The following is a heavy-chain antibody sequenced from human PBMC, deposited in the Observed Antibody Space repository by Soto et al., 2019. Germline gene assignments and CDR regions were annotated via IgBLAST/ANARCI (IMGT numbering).Heavy chain of an antibody. D-gene: IGHD6-13*01. CDR3: ARDTPLYSSGWSTAWFDP. CDR2: ISAYNGNT. CDR1: GYTFTSYG. Sequence: ASVKVSCKASGYTFTSYGISWVRQAPGQGLEWMGWISAYNGNTNYAQKLQGRVTMTTDTSTSTAYMELRSLRSDDTAVYYCARDTPLYSSGWSTAWFDPWGQGTLVTVSS. J-gene: IGHJ5*02. V-gene: IGHV1-18*01.